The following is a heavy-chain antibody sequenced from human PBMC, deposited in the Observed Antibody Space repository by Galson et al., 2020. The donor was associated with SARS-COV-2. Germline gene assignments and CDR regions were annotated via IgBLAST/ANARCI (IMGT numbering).Heavy chain of an antibody. CDR3: AKGDDSSNSNYVDY. D-gene: IGHD3-22*01. J-gene: IGHJ4*02. CDR1: GFTFNNYA. CDR2: ISWDGGRI. Sequence: GGSLRLSCAASGFTFNNYAMRWVRQAPGKGLEWVSLISWDGGRINYADSVKGRFTISRDNSKNSLYLQMNSLRAEDTALYYCAKGDDSSNSNYVDYWGQGTLVTVSS. V-gene: IGHV3-43D*03.